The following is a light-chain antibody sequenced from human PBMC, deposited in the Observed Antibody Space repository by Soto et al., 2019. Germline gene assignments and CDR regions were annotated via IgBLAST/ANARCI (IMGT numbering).Light chain of an antibody. Sequence: AIPMTQSPSSLSASVGDRVTITCRASQGIRNDLGWYQQKPGQAPKLLIYAASSLQSGVPSRFSGSGSGTDFTLTISSLQPEDFATDYCLQDYNYPLTFGGGTKVDIK. CDR3: LQDYNYPLT. CDR1: QGIRND. J-gene: IGKJ4*01. CDR2: AAS. V-gene: IGKV1-6*01.